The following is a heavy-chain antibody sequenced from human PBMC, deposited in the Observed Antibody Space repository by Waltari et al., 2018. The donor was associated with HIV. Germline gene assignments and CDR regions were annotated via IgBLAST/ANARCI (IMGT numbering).Heavy chain of an antibody. D-gene: IGHD2-15*01. Sequence: QLQLQESGPGLVKPSETLSLTCTVSGDSISSSPYQWGWIRQPPGKGLEWFGNINYSGSTSYNPSLKSRVTISVDTSKNQFSLSLSSVTAADTTIYYCARVFGYCSGSPCYFYFDIWGQGTLVTVSS. CDR3: ARVFGYCSGSPCYFYFDI. J-gene: IGHJ4*02. V-gene: IGHV4-39*01. CDR1: GDSISSSPYQ. CDR2: INYSGST.